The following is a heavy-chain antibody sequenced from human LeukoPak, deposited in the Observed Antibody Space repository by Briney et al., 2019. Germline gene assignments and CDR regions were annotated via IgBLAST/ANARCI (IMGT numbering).Heavy chain of an antibody. D-gene: IGHD3-10*01. Sequence: PGGSLRLSCAASGFTFSSYGMSWVRQAPGKGLEWVSAISGSGGSTYYADSVKGRFTISRDNSKNTLYLQMNSLRAEDTAVYYCANFPAYYYGSGSFDIWGQGTMVTVSS. J-gene: IGHJ3*02. V-gene: IGHV3-23*01. CDR2: ISGSGGST. CDR1: GFTFSSYG. CDR3: ANFPAYYYGSGSFDI.